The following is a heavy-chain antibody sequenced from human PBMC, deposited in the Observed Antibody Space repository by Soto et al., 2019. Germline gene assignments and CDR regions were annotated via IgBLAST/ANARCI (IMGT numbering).Heavy chain of an antibody. CDR1: GFTFSSYS. V-gene: IGHV3-21*01. Sequence: EVQLVESGGGLVKPGGSLRLSCAASGFTFSSYSMNWVRQAPGKGLEWVSSISSSSSYIYYADSVKGRFTISRDNAKNSLYLQMTSLRAEDTAVYYCAAHYDILTGYYGDYFDYWGQGTLVTVSS. CDR3: AAHYDILTGYYGDYFDY. J-gene: IGHJ4*02. CDR2: ISSSSSYI. D-gene: IGHD3-9*01.